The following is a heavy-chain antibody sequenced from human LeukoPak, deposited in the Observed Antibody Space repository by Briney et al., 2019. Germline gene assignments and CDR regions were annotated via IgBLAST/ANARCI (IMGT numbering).Heavy chain of an antibody. Sequence: GGSLRLSCAASGFTFRSYTMNWVRQAPGKGQEWVSAIAGSGGTTYYADSVKGRFTISRDNSKSTLYLQIDSLKAEDTAVYYCAKIGPLGYWGQGTLVTVSS. J-gene: IGHJ4*02. CDR2: IAGSGGTT. V-gene: IGHV3-23*01. CDR1: GFTFRSYT. CDR3: AKIGPLGY. D-gene: IGHD6-13*01.